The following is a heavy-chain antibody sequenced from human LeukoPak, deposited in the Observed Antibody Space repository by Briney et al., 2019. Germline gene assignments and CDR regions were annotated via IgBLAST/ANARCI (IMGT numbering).Heavy chain of an antibody. Sequence: ASVKVSCTASGYTFTSYVIHWVRRAPGQRLEWMGWINADNGDTKYSQKFQGRVTIARDTSASTAYMELSSLRSEDTAVYYCARDRGGTGDFDYWGQGTLVTVSS. CDR2: INADNGDT. V-gene: IGHV1-3*01. CDR1: GYTFTSYV. D-gene: IGHD1-1*01. J-gene: IGHJ4*02. CDR3: ARDRGGTGDFDY.